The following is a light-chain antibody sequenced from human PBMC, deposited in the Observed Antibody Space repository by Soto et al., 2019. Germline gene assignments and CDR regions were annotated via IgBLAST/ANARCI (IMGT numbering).Light chain of an antibody. J-gene: IGKJ1*01. Sequence: DIQMTQSPSTLSASVGDRVTITCRASENINTWLAWYQQKPGKAPTLVIYDASSLEGGVPSRFSGSGSGTDFALTITSLQPDDFVTYYCQQYKTYPLTFGQGTKVEI. CDR1: ENINTW. V-gene: IGKV1-5*01. CDR3: QQYKTYPLT. CDR2: DAS.